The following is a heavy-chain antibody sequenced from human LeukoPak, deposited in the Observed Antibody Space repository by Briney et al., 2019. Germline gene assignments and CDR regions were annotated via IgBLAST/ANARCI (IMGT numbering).Heavy chain of an antibody. CDR1: GFTFSSYS. V-gene: IGHV3-48*01. Sequence: GGSLRFSCAASGFTFSSYSMNWVRQAPGKGLEWVSYISGSSSTIYYADSVKGRFTISRDNAKNSLYLQMNSLRAEDTAVYFCARLFLPAAAWGQGTQVTVSS. CDR2: ISGSSSTI. CDR3: ARLFLPAAA. J-gene: IGHJ5*02. D-gene: IGHD2-2*01.